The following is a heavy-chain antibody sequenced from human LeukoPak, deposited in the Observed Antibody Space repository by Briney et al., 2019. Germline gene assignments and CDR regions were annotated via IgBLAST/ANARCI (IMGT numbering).Heavy chain of an antibody. J-gene: IGHJ4*02. Sequence: SETLSPTCTVSGGSISSSSYYWGWIRQPPGKGLAYIGSIYSSESTYYNPSVKSRVTISVDTSKNQFSLKLSSVTAPDTAVYYCARSSSGWYDGNLDYWGQGTLVTVSS. V-gene: IGHV4-39*01. D-gene: IGHD6-19*01. CDR3: ARSSSGWYDGNLDY. CDR1: GGSISSSSYY. CDR2: IYSSEST.